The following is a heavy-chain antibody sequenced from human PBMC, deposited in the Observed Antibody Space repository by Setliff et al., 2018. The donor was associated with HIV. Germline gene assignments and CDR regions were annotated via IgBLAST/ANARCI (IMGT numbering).Heavy chain of an antibody. J-gene: IGHJ3*02. Sequence: TLSLTCTVSGDSISSGFYYWSWIRQPAGKGLEWIGRISTSGSTNYNPSLKSRVTISVDTSKNQFSLKVRSVTAADTAVYYCARLGMTTVGIGDVFDIWGQGTMVTV. CDR2: ISTSGST. D-gene: IGHD4-17*01. CDR1: GDSISSGFYY. V-gene: IGHV4-61*02. CDR3: ARLGMTTVGIGDVFDI.